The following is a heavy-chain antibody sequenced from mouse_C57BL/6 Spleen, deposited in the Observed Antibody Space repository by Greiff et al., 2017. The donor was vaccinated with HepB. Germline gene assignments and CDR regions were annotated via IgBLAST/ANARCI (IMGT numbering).Heavy chain of an antibody. CDR1: GYTFTSYW. Sequence: QVQLQQPGAELVKPGASVKLSCKASGYTFTSYWMQWVKQRPGQGLEWIGEIDPSDSYTNYNQKFKGKATLTVDTSSSTAYMQLRSLTSEDSAVYYCARVVATRDYAMDYWGQGTSVNVSS. D-gene: IGHD1-1*02. V-gene: IGHV1-50*01. CDR3: ARVVATRDYAMDY. CDR2: IDPSDSYT. J-gene: IGHJ4*01.